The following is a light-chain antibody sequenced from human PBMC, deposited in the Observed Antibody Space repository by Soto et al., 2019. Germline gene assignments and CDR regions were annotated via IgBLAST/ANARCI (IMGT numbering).Light chain of an antibody. V-gene: IGKV3-20*01. CDR3: QHYGDSLSIT. Sequence: EIVLTPSPGTLSLSPGERATLSCRASQSVSSSYLAWYQQKPGQAPRLLIYGASSRATGIPDRFSGSGSGTDFSLTISRLEPGDFAVYYCQHYGDSLSITFGQGTRLEIK. J-gene: IGKJ5*01. CDR2: GAS. CDR1: QSVSSSY.